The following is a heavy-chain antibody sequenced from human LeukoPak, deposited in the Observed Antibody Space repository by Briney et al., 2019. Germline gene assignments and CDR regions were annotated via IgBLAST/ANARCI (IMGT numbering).Heavy chain of an antibody. J-gene: IGHJ4*02. Sequence: GGSLRLSCAASGFTVSNCGLSWVRQAPGKGLEWVSAISEGGTYYADSVKGRFTISRDNSKNTLYLQMNSLRAGDTALYYCAKDRGPFAVVPDYWGQGTLVTVSS. CDR2: ISEGGT. D-gene: IGHD3-10*01. CDR1: GFTVSNCG. V-gene: IGHV3-23*01. CDR3: AKDRGPFAVVPDY.